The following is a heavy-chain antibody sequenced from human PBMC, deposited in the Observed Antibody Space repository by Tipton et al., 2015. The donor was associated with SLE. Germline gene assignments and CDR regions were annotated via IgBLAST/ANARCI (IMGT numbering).Heavy chain of an antibody. V-gene: IGHV3-23*01. Sequence: SLRLSCAAPGFTFSSYAMSWVRQAPGKGLEWVSAISGSGGSTYYADSVKGRFTISRDNSKNTLYLQMNSLRAEDTAVYYCARASLEWFFDYWGQGTLVTVSS. CDR1: GFTFSSYA. J-gene: IGHJ4*02. D-gene: IGHD3-3*01. CDR3: ARASLEWFFDY. CDR2: ISGSGGST.